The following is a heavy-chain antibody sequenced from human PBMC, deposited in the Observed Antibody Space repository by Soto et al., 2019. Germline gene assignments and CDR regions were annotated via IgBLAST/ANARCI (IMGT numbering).Heavy chain of an antibody. J-gene: IGHJ4*02. CDR3: TTWDYWSSTVCLGS. Sequence: EVQLVESGGGLVKPGGSLRLSCAVSGFTFTNAWMNWVRQAPGKGLEWVGRIKSKAGGGTTDYAAPVKDRFIISRDDSKNTLFLQMNSLRTEDTAVYYCTTWDYWSSTVCLGSWGQGTLVTVSS. D-gene: IGHD2-2*01. CDR1: GFTFTNAW. CDR2: IKSKAGGGTT. V-gene: IGHV3-15*01.